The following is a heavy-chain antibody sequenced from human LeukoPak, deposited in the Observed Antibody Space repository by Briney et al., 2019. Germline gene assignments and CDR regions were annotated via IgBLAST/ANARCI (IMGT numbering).Heavy chain of an antibody. J-gene: IGHJ4*02. Sequence: GRSRCPARRTPVTSCSNYRLHWGRQTPGKGLEWVAVIWSDGSNRYYADSVKGRFTISRDNSKNTLYLQMNSLRAEDTAVYYCARGSGSFSGGFDYWGQGTLVTVSS. V-gene: IGHV3-33*01. D-gene: IGHD1-26*01. CDR2: IWSDGSNR. CDR3: ARGSGSFSGGFDY. CDR1: VTSCSNYR.